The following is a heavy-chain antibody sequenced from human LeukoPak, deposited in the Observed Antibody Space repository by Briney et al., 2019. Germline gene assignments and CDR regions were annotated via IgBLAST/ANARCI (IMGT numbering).Heavy chain of an antibody. V-gene: IGHV4-59*01. Sequence: SETLSLTCTVSGDSISSYYWSWIRQPPGKGLEWIGYIYYSGSTNYNPSLKSRVTISVDTSKNQFSLKLSSVTAADTAVYYCARTQGFDFWSGYWALFDPWGQGTLVTVSS. D-gene: IGHD3-3*01. J-gene: IGHJ5*02. CDR1: GDSISSYY. CDR3: ARTQGFDFWSGYWALFDP. CDR2: IYYSGST.